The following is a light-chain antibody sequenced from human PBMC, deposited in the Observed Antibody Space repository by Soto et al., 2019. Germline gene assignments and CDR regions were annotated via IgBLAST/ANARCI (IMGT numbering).Light chain of an antibody. V-gene: IGKV1-33*01. J-gene: IGKJ4*01. CDR1: HNIDTW. Sequence: DIQMTQSPSALSTSVGDRVTITCRSSHNIDTWLAWYQQKPGKAPKLLIYDASNLETGVPSRFSGSGSGTDFTFTISSLQPEDIATYYCQQYDNLPLTFGGVTKVDIK. CDR2: DAS. CDR3: QQYDNLPLT.